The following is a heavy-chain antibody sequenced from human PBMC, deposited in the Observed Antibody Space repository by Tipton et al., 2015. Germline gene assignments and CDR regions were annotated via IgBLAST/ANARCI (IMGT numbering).Heavy chain of an antibody. V-gene: IGHV3-74*01. Sequence: SLRLSCTASGFTFSSYWMHWVRQAPGKGLVWVSRINGDGSSTNYADSVKGRFTISISRDNAKNTLFLQMNSLRAEDTAVYYCARDKLQWLVNDLWGQGTLVTVSS. D-gene: IGHD6-19*01. CDR1: GFTFSSYW. J-gene: IGHJ4*01. CDR3: ARDKLQWLVNDL. CDR2: INGDGSST.